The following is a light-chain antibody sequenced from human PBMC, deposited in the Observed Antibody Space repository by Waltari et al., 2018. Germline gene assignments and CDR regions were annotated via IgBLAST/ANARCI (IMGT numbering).Light chain of an antibody. CDR1: SSDVGGYKY. J-gene: IGLJ1*01. CDR3: SSYTSSTIPV. Sequence: QSALTQPASVSGSPGQSITISCTGTSSDVGGYKYVSWYQQHPDKAPKLMLYEVNNRPSGVSNRFSWSKSGNTASLTISSLQAEDEADYYCSSYTSSTIPVFGTGTKVTVL. CDR2: EVN. V-gene: IGLV2-14*01.